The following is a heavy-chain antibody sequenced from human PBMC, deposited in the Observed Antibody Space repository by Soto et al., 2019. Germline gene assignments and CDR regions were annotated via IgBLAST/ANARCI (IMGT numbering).Heavy chain of an antibody. CDR2: IGAYNGNT. CDR1: GYNFNTYG. V-gene: IGHV1-18*01. J-gene: IGHJ2*01. D-gene: IGHD3-22*01. Sequence: ASVKVSCKASGYNFNTYGISWVRQAPGQGLEWMGWIGAYNGNTKYEQKFQGRVTMTLETSTNTASMELRSLRSDDTAVYYCARAVMIVEPPDYGGR. CDR3: ARAVMIVEPPDY.